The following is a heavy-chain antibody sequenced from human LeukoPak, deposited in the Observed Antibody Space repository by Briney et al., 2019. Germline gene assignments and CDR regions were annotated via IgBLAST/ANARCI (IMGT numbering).Heavy chain of an antibody. CDR2: IYSGGST. CDR3: ASDNRLYCSGGSCYRFDY. V-gene: IGHV3-66*01. CDR1: GFTFTSYW. D-gene: IGHD2-15*01. Sequence: GGSLRLSCAASGFTFTSYWMHWVRQAPGKGLEWVSVIYSGGSTYYADSVKGRFTISRDNSKNTLYLQMNSLRAEDTAVYYCASDNRLYCSGGSCYRFDYWGQGTLVTVSS. J-gene: IGHJ4*02.